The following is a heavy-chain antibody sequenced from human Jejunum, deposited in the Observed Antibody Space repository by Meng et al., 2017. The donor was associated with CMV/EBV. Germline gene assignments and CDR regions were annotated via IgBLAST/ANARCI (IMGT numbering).Heavy chain of an antibody. D-gene: IGHD3-22*01. CDR2: IFTTGST. CDR1: RGSLSFYY. V-gene: IGHV4-4*07. CDR3: VRETDMTVGPHFDY. Sequence: GQLQEAGAGLLKPSETLSLTCTVSRGSLSFYYWSWIRKPAGKGLEWIGRIFTTGSTNYHPSLKSRVTMSVDTSKNQISLRLTSVTAADTAIYYCVRETDMTVGPHFDYWGQGALVTVSS. J-gene: IGHJ4*02.